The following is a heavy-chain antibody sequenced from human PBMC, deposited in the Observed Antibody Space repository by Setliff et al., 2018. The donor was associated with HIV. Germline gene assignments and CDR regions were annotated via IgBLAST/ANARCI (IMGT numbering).Heavy chain of an antibody. V-gene: IGHV1-24*01. CDR2: FDPDDGET. Sequence: EASVKVSCKVSGYSLTELSMHWVRQAPGKGLEWMGGFDPDDGETVYAQQFQGRVTMTEDTSTDTAYMELTSLRSEDTAMYYCAPVSSGWFDPWGQGTLVTVS. D-gene: IGHD6-25*01. CDR1: GYSLTELS. J-gene: IGHJ5*02. CDR3: APVSSGWFDP.